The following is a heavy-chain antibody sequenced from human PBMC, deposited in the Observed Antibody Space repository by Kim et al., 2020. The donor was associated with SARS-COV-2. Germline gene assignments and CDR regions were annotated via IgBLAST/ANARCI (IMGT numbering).Heavy chain of an antibody. Sequence: ASVKVSCKASGYTFTSYYMHWVRQAPGQGLEWMGIINPSGGSTSYAQKFQGRVTMTRDTSTSTVYMELSSLRSEDTAVYYCARGYCSGGSCSYFQHWGQGTLVTVSS. V-gene: IGHV1-46*01. CDR1: GYTFTSYY. J-gene: IGHJ1*01. CDR2: INPSGGST. D-gene: IGHD2-15*01. CDR3: ARGYCSGGSCSYFQH.